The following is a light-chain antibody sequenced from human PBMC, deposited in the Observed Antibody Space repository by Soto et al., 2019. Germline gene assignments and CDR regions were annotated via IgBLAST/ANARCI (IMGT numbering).Light chain of an antibody. CDR2: GAS. CDR1: QSVSSN. V-gene: IGKV3D-15*01. CDR3: QQYNNWPFT. Sequence: ETVMTQSPATLSVSPGEGATLSCRASQSVSSNLVWYQHRPGQAPRLLIYGASSRATGIPDRFSGSGSGTDFTLTISRLEPEDFAVYYCQQYNNWPFTFGPGTKVDIK. J-gene: IGKJ3*01.